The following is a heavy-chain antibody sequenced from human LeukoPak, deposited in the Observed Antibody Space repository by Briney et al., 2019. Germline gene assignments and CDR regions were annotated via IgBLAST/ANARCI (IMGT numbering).Heavy chain of an antibody. J-gene: IGHJ4*02. CDR1: GGTFSSSA. V-gene: IGHV1-69*13. CDR2: IIPIFRAV. Sequence: SVKVSCKASGGTFSSSAINWVRQAPGQGLERMGGIIPIFRAVNYEQKFQGRVTITADESTNTGYMELRSLRSEDTAVYYCAKGPHEWDSSGWYSPRFDYWGQGTPVTVSS. D-gene: IGHD6-19*01. CDR3: AKGPHEWDSSGWYSPRFDY.